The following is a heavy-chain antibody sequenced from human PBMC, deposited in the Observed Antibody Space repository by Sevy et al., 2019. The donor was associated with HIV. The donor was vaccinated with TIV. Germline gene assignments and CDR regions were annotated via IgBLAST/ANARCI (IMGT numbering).Heavy chain of an antibody. D-gene: IGHD2-2*01. CDR2: IRYDGSNK. Sequence: GGSLRLSCAASGFTFSSYGMHWVRQAPGKGLEWVAFIRYDGSNKYYADSVKGRFTISRDNSKNTLYLQMNSLRAEDTAVYYCAKDEGCSSTSCYFFYYYYYYMDVWGKGTTVTVSS. CDR1: GFTFSSYG. V-gene: IGHV3-30*02. CDR3: AKDEGCSSTSCYFFYYYYYYMDV. J-gene: IGHJ6*03.